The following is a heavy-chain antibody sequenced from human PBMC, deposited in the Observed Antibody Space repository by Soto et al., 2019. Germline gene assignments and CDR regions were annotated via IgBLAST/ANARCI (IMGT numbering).Heavy chain of an antibody. J-gene: IGHJ3*02. V-gene: IGHV1-24*01. CDR3: ATGGYYWYPRTWAAFDI. Sequence: GASVKVSCEVSGYTLTELSMHWVRQAPGKGLEWMGGFDPEDGETIYAQKFQGRVTMTEDTSTDTAYMELSSLRSEDTAVYYCATGGYYWYPRTWAAFDIWGQGTMVTVSS. D-gene: IGHD3-22*01. CDR2: FDPEDGET. CDR1: GYTLTELS.